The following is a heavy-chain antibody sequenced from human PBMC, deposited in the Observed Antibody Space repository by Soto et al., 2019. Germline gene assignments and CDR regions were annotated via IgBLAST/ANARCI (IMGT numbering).Heavy chain of an antibody. CDR3: AGAPIIMPPYEYSAMDV. Sequence: LSLTCIVSGGSMTSYYWSWIRQSAGKGLEWLGRIHASGDANYEPSLKSRLTLSVDVSNNQFSLKLSSVTAADTAVYYCAGAPIIMPPYEYSAMDVWGQGTTVTVSS. CDR1: GGSMTSYY. V-gene: IGHV4-4*07. J-gene: IGHJ6*02. CDR2: IHASGDA. D-gene: IGHD1-20*01.